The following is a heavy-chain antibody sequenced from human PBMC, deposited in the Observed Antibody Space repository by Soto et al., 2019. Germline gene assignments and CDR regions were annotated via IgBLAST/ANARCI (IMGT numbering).Heavy chain of an antibody. CDR1: GFTVSSNY. CDR3: ARDFPTVTTYGMDV. D-gene: IGHD4-4*01. CDR2: IYSGGST. Sequence: PGGSLRLSCAASGFTVSSNYMSWVRQAPGKGLEWVSVIYSGGSTYYADSVKGRFTISRDNSKNTLYLQMNSLRAEDTAVYYCARDFPTVTTYGMDVWGQGTTVTV. J-gene: IGHJ6*02. V-gene: IGHV3-53*01.